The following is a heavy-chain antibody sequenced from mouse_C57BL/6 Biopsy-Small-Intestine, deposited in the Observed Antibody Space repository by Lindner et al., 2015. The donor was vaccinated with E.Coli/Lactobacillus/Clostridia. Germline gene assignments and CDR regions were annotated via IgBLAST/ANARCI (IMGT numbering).Heavy chain of an antibody. D-gene: IGHD2-12*01. CDR3: ARENTLLGDYFDY. V-gene: IGHV1-34*01. Sequence: VQLQESGPELVKPGASVKMSCKASGYTFTDYYMHWVKQSHGKSLERIGYIYPNIGGNGYNQNFKGKATLTVDRSSSTAYLELRSLTSEDSAVYYCARENTLLGDYFDYWGQGTTLTVSS. CDR2: IYPNIGGN. J-gene: IGHJ2*01. CDR1: GYTFTDYY.